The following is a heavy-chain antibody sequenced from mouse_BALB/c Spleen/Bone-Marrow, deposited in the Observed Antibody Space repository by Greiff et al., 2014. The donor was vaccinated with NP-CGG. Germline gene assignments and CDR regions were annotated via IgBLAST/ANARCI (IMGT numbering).Heavy chain of an antibody. CDR2: IYPGDGST. J-gene: IGHJ4*01. D-gene: IGHD1-1*02. Sequence: LQESGPELVKPGALVKISCKASGYTFTSYDINWVKQRPGQGLEWIGWIYPGDGSTXXXEKXXGKATLTADKSSSTAYMQLSSLTSENSADYFCARSGGDSMDYWGQGTSVTVSS. V-gene: IGHV1S33*01. CDR1: GYTFTSYD. CDR3: ARSGGDSMDY.